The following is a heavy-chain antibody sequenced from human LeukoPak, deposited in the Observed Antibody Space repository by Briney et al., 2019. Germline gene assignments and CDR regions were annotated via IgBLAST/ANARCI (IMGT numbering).Heavy chain of an antibody. D-gene: IGHD3-22*01. CDR1: GFTFSSHA. J-gene: IGHJ4*02. CDR2: ISNDGSNK. V-gene: IGHV3-30*04. Sequence: GRSLRLSCAASGFTFSSHAMHWVRQVPGKGLDRVALISNDGSNKYYADSVKGRFTISRDNSKSTVYLQMNSLRADDTAVYYCARDHYDSSGYLFDYWGQGTLVSVSS. CDR3: ARDHYDSSGYLFDY.